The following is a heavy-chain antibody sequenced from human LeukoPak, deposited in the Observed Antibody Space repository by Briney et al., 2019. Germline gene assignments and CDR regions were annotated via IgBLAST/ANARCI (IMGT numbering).Heavy chain of an antibody. D-gene: IGHD3-3*01. J-gene: IGHJ4*02. CDR3: ARDFFDYYDFWSGYYPFDY. V-gene: IGHV3-21*01. Sequence: GGSLRLSCAASGFTFSSYSMTWVRQAPGKGLEWVSSISSSSSYIYYADSVKGRFTISRDNAKNSLYLQMNSLRAEDTAVYYCARDFFDYYDFWSGYYPFDYWGQGTLVTVSS. CDR2: ISSSSSYI. CDR1: GFTFSSYS.